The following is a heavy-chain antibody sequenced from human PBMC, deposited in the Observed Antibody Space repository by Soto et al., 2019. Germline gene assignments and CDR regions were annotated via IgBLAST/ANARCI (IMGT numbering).Heavy chain of an antibody. D-gene: IGHD3-10*01. V-gene: IGHV3-30-3*01. Sequence: GGSLRLSCAASGFTFSSYAMHWVRQTPGKGLEWVALISYDGTDKYYTDSVKGRFTISRDNSKNTLYLQMNSLRAEDTSVYYCARSDNYYHFPSWGQGTLVTVSS. CDR2: ISYDGTDK. CDR1: GFTFSSYA. CDR3: ARSDNYYHFPS. J-gene: IGHJ5*02.